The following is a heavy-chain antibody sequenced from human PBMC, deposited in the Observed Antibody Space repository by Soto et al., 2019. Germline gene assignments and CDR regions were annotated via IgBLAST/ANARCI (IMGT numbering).Heavy chain of an antibody. J-gene: IGHJ6*02. CDR3: ASPYYYDSSGPRGYYYGMDV. V-gene: IGHV1-18*04. CDR1: GYTFTSYG. D-gene: IGHD3-22*01. Sequence: ASVKVSCKASGYTFTSYGISWVRQAPGQGLEWMGWISAYNGNTNYAQKFQGRVTITADESTSTAYMELSSLRSEDTAVYYCASPYYYDSSGPRGYYYGMDVWGQGTTVTVSS. CDR2: ISAYNGNT.